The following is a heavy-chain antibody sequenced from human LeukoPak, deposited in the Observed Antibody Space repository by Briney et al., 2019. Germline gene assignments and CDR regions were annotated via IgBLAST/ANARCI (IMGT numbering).Heavy chain of an antibody. CDR2: IKPNSGVT. CDR3: ARVLPDGDKMFNLDN. V-gene: IGHV1-2*06. CDR1: GYSFTGYY. D-gene: IGHD3-10*02. Sequence: WASVNVSCKASGYSFTGYYIHWMRQAPGRGLKWMGRIKPNSGVTKCAQQFKGRVTMTKDTSITTAYMELSSLRSADTAVYYCARVLPDGDKMFNLDNWGQGSLLTVSS. J-gene: IGHJ4*02.